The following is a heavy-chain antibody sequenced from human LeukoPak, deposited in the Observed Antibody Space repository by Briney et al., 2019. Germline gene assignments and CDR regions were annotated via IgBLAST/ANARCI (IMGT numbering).Heavy chain of an antibody. Sequence: GGSLRLSCAASGFSFKSHNMNWVRQAPGEGLEWISAISSGSGYMYYADSVQGRFTISRDNAKNSLYLQMNSLRAEDTAVYYCARASGYSNYYYYYYYMDVWGKGTTVTVSS. CDR3: ARASGYSNYYYYYYYMDV. D-gene: IGHD4-11*01. V-gene: IGHV3-21*01. CDR2: ISSGSGYM. CDR1: GFSFKSHN. J-gene: IGHJ6*03.